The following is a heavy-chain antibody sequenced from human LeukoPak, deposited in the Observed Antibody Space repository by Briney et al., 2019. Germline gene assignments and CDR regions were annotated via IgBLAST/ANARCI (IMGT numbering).Heavy chain of an antibody. CDR1: GYSFSYYW. Sequence: HGESLKISCKGFGYSFSYYWIGWVRQMPGKGLEWMGIIYLGDSDTRYSPSLQGQITISADKSITTAYLQWSSLKASDTAMYYCARIISSWLNFDYWGQGTLVTVSS. CDR3: ARIISSWLNFDY. D-gene: IGHD6-13*01. V-gene: IGHV5-51*01. CDR2: IYLGDSDT. J-gene: IGHJ4*02.